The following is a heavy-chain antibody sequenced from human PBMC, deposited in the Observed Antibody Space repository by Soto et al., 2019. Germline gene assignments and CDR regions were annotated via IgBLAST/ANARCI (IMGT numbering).Heavy chain of an antibody. CDR1: GGTFSSYA. CDR3: AIAYYGDYSDY. J-gene: IGHJ4*02. D-gene: IGHD4-17*01. CDR2: IIPIFGTA. V-gene: IGHV1-69*13. Sequence: SVKVSCKASGGTFSSYAISWVRQAPGQGLEWMGGIIPIFGTANYAQKLRGRVTITADESTSTAYMELSSLRSEDTAVYYCAIAYYGDYSDYWGQGTLVTVSS.